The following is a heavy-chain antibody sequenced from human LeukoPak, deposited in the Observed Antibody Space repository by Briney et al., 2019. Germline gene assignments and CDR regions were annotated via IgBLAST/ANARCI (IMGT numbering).Heavy chain of an antibody. D-gene: IGHD6-6*01. V-gene: IGHV4-39*01. Sequence: SETLSLTCTVSDDSISTTPYYWGWIRQPPGKGLEWIGAIFCSGTAYYNPSLSSRVSISVETSKNHFSLKVTSVTAADTAVYYCARHLSSITARWGPASPLAHWGQGILVTVSS. CDR1: DDSISTTPYY. CDR2: IFCSGTA. J-gene: IGHJ4*02. CDR3: ARHLSSITARWGPASPLAH.